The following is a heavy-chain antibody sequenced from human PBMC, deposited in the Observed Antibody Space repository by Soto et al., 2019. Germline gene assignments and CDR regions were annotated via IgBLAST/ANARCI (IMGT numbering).Heavy chain of an antibody. CDR1: GYTFTSYG. CDR2: ISAYNGNT. CDR3: ARVKGIFVVSSWSLNWFDP. D-gene: IGHD6-13*01. Sequence: QVQLVQSGAEVKKPGASVKVSCKASGYTFTSYGISWVRQAPGQGLEWMGWISAYNGNTNYAQKLQGRVTMTTDTXXSXAXXELRSLRSDDTAVYYCARVKGIFVVSSWSLNWFDPWGQGTLVTVSS. J-gene: IGHJ5*02. V-gene: IGHV1-18*01.